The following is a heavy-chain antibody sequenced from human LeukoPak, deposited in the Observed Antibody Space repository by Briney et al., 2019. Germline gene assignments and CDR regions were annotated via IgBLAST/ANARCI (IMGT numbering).Heavy chain of an antibody. CDR2: IYSGGST. CDR3: AKGSTLEWLGNWFDP. J-gene: IGHJ5*02. D-gene: IGHD3-3*01. V-gene: IGHV3-66*01. Sequence: GGSRRLSCAASGFTVSSNYMSWVRQAPGKGLEWVSVIYSGGSTYYADSVKGRFTISRDNSKNTLYLQMNSLRAEDTAVYYCAKGSTLEWLGNWFDPWGQGTLVTVSS. CDR1: GFTVSSNY.